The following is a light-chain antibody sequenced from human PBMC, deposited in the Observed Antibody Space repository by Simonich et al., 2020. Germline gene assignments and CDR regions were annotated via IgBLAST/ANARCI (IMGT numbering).Light chain of an antibody. Sequence: QSVLTQPPSVSGAPGQRVTISCTGSSSNIGAGYDVHWYQQLPGTAPKLLINGHSNRPSGVPDRFSGSKSGTSASLAITGLQAEDEADYYCAAWDDSLNGPVFGGGTKLTVL. V-gene: IGLV1-40*01. CDR1: SSNIGAGYD. CDR2: GHS. CDR3: AAWDDSLNGPV. J-gene: IGLJ3*02.